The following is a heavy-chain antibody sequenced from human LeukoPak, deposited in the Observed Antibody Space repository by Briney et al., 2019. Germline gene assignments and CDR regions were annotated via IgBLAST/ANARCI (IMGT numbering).Heavy chain of an antibody. J-gene: IGHJ4*02. D-gene: IGHD3-10*01. V-gene: IGHV3-48*03. CDR3: ARGAPGDY. CDR1: EFTFSSYE. Sequence: GGSLRLSCAASEFTFSSYEVNWVRQAPGKGLEWLSYISSSGTTIYYAASVKGRFTISRDNAKNSLYLQMNSLRAEDTAVYYCARGAPGDYWGQGTLVTVSS. CDR2: ISSSGTTI.